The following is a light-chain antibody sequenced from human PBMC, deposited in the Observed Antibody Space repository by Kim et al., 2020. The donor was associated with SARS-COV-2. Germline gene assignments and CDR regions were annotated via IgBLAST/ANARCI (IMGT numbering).Light chain of an antibody. Sequence: IQLTQSPSSLSASIGDTVTITCRTSQGINNYLAWYQRKPGKAPELLIYAASTLQGGVPSRFSGSGSATDFTLTISRLQAEDSATYYGQQLKSYPLTYGGGSTGEIK. CDR2: AAS. CDR1: QGINNY. V-gene: IGKV1-9*01. CDR3: QQLKSYPLT. J-gene: IGKJ4*01.